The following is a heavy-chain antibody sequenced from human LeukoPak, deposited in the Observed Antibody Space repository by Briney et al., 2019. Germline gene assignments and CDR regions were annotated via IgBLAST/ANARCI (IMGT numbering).Heavy chain of an antibody. V-gene: IGHV3-74*01. CDR2: MSSDESTT. Sequence: GGSLRLSCAASGFTLSSYWMHWARHTPGKGLVWVSRMSSDESTTNYADSVRGRFTISRDNAKNALYLQMNNLRAEDTAIYFCARGRGPYGWFDPWGQGTLVTVSS. D-gene: IGHD3-10*01. CDR1: GFTLSSYW. J-gene: IGHJ5*02. CDR3: ARGRGPYGWFDP.